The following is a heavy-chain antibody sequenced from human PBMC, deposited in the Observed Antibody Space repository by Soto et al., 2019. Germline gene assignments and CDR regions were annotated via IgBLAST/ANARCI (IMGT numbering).Heavy chain of an antibody. D-gene: IGHD4-17*01. CDR2: ISAYNGST. V-gene: IGHV1-18*01. J-gene: IGHJ4*02. CDR3: ARDRPSGGDYVFDY. Sequence: ASVKVCCKASGYTFTSYGISWVRQAPGQGLEWMGWISAYNGSTNYAQKLQGRVTMTTDTSTSTAYMELRSLRSDDTAVYYCARDRPSGGDYVFDYWGQGTLVTVSS. CDR1: GYTFTSYG.